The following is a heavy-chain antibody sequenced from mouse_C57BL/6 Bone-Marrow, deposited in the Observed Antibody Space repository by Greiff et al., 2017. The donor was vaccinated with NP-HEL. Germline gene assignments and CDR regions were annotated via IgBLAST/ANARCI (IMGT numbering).Heavy chain of an antibody. Sequence: VQLQQSGAELVKPGASVKISCKASGYAFSSYWMNWVKQRPGKGLEWIGQIYPGDGDTNYNGKFKGKATLTADKSSSTAYMQLSSLTSEDSAVYFGARYGIYYDYDYFDYWGQGTTLTVSS. CDR2: IYPGDGDT. D-gene: IGHD2-4*01. V-gene: IGHV1-80*01. J-gene: IGHJ2*01. CDR1: GYAFSSYW. CDR3: ARYGIYYDYDYFDY.